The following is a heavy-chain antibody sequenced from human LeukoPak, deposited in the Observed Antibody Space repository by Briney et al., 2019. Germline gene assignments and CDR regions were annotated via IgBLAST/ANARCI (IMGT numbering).Heavy chain of an antibody. J-gene: IGHJ4*02. V-gene: IGHV1-2*02. D-gene: IGHD3-16*02. CDR3: ARFTYYDYVWGSYRDNYFDY. Sequence: ASVKVSCKASGYTFTGYYMHWVRQAPGQGLEWMGWINPNSGGTNYAQKFQGRVTMTRDTSISTACMELSRLRSDDTAVYYCARFTYYDYVWGSYRDNYFDYWGQGTLVTVSS. CDR2: INPNSGGT. CDR1: GYTFTGYY.